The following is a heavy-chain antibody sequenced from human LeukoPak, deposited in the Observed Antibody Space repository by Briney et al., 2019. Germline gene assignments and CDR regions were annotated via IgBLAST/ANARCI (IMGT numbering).Heavy chain of an antibody. J-gene: IGHJ4*02. CDR3: ARARLYYDILTGYYSYYFDY. CDR2: IKQDGSEK. CDR1: GFTFRSYW. D-gene: IGHD3-9*01. V-gene: IGHV3-7*01. Sequence: QSGGSLRLSCAASGFTFRSYWMSWVRQAPGKGLEWVANIKQDGSEKYYADSVKGRFTISRDNAKNSLYLQMNSLRAEDTAVYYCARARLYYDILTGYYSYYFDYWGQGTLVTVSS.